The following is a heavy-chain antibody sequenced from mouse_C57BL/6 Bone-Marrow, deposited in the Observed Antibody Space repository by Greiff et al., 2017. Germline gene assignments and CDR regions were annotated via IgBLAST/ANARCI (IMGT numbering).Heavy chain of an antibody. CDR1: GFSLTSYG. V-gene: IGHV2-2*01. D-gene: IGHD2-5*01. Sequence: VMLVESGPGLVQPSQSLSITCTVSGFSLTSYGVHWVRQSPGKGLEWLGVIWSGGSTDYNAAFISRLSISKDNSKSQVFFKMNSLQADDTAIYYCARGGYYSNPYWYFDVWGTGTTVTVSS. CDR3: ARGGYYSNPYWYFDV. CDR2: IWSGGST. J-gene: IGHJ1*03.